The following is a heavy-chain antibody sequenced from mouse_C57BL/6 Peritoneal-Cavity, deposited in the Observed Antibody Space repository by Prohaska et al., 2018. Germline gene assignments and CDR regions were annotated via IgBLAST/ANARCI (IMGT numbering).Heavy chain of an antibody. Sequence: KQSHGKSLEWIGDINPNNGGTSYNQKFKGKATLTVDKSSSTAYMEHLSLSFEDSAVCCCATPRGAMDSWYKGTSVYVSS. CDR3: ATPRGAMDS. CDR2: INPNNGGT. D-gene: IGHD3-3*01. J-gene: IGHJ4*01. V-gene: IGHV1-26*01.